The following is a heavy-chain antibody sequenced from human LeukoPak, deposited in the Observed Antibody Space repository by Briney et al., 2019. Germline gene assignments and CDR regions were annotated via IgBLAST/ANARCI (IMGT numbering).Heavy chain of an antibody. CDR1: GFTFSNAW. D-gene: IGHD6-19*01. CDR2: IKSKTDGGTT. CDR3: ARAPGMAYSSGWRDY. Sequence: GGSLRLSCAASGFTFSNAWMSWVRQAPGKGLEWVGRIKSKTDGGTTDYAAPVKGRFTISRDDSKNTLYLQMNSLRAEDTAVYYCARAPGMAYSSGWRDYWGQGTLVTVSS. V-gene: IGHV3-15*01. J-gene: IGHJ4*02.